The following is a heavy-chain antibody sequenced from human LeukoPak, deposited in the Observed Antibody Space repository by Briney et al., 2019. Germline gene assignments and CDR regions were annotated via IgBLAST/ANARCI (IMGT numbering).Heavy chain of an antibody. D-gene: IGHD3-3*01. CDR1: GYTFTDYY. V-gene: IGHV1-18*04. CDR2: ISAYNGNT. Sequence: GASVKVSCKASGYTFTDYYMHWVRQAPGQGLEWMGWISAYNGNTTYAQKLQGRVTMTTDTSTRTAYMELRSLRSDDTAVYYCACGPDFWSGYGGYYFDYWGQGTLVTVSS. J-gene: IGHJ4*02. CDR3: ACGPDFWSGYGGYYFDY.